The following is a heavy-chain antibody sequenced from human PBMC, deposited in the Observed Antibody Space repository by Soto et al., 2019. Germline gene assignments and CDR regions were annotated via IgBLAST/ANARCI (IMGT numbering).Heavy chain of an antibody. CDR1: GDSITRSSYS. D-gene: IGHD5-18*01. CDR2: FSYSGST. CDR3: ALMMDTTSQYYYNGLDV. J-gene: IGHJ6*02. V-gene: IGHV4-39*01. Sequence: NPSETLSLTCTVSGDSITRSSYSWGWIRQPPGKGLEWIGTFSYSGSTYYNPSLKSRSTISVDTSKNQFSLILSSVTAADTAVYFCALMMDTTSQYYYNGLDVWGQGTTVTVSS.